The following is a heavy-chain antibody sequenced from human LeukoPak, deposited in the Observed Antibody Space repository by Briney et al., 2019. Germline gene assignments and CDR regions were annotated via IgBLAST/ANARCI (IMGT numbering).Heavy chain of an antibody. CDR3: AKDILDYAAFDY. CDR2: IKSSGYST. Sequence: GGSLKLSCAASGFTFRTYAMSWVRQAPGKGLEWVSAIKSSGYSTHYTDSVKGRFTISRENSKDTLFLQMNSLRAEDKAVYYCAKDILDYAAFDYWGQGTLVTISS. CDR1: GFTFRTYA. D-gene: IGHD4-17*01. V-gene: IGHV3-23*01. J-gene: IGHJ4*02.